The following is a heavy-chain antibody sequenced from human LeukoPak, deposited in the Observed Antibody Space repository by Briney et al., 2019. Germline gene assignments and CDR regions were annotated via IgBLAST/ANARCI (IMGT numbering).Heavy chain of an antibody. J-gene: IGHJ3*02. V-gene: IGHV3-38-3*01. CDR2: ISGGST. CDR3: ARGSHDAFDI. D-gene: IGHD6-6*01. CDR1: GFIVSSNE. Sequence: GGSLRLSCAASGFIVSSNEMSWVRQAPGKGLEWVSSISGGSTYHAYSRKGRFTISRDNSKNTLHLQMNSLRAEDTAVYYCARGSHDAFDIWGQGTMVTVSS.